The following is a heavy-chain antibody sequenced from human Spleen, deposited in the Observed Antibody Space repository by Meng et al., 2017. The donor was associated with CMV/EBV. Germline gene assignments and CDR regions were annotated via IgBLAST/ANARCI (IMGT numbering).Heavy chain of an antibody. J-gene: IGHJ4*02. D-gene: IGHD6-19*01. Sequence: GESLKISCAASGFTFSSYEMNWVRQAPGKGLEWVSYISSSGSGGTVYYADSVRGRFTISRDNSKNTLYLQMNSLRAEDKAVYYCAPRGSGWYFDYWGQGTLVTVSS. CDR2: ISSSGSGGTV. CDR3: APRGSGWYFDY. CDR1: GFTFSSYE. V-gene: IGHV3-48*03.